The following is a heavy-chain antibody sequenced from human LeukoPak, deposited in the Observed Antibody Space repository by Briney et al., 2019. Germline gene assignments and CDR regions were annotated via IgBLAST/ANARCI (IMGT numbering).Heavy chain of an antibody. J-gene: IGHJ6*02. CDR2: INPSGGST. D-gene: IGHD3-22*01. CDR1: GYTFTSYY. CDR3: ARSVGSSYSTYYYGMDV. Sequence: ASVKVSCKASGYTFTSYYIHWVRQAPGQGLEWMGIINPSGGSTNYAQKFQGRVTMTRDTSTSTVYVELSSLRSEDRAVYYCARSVGSSYSTYYYGMDVWGQGTTVTVSS. V-gene: IGHV1-46*01.